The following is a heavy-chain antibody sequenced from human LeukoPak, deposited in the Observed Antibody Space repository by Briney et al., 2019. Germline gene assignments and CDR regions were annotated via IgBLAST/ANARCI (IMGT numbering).Heavy chain of an antibody. CDR3: ARDIRRGYSYGIDY. Sequence: SETLSLTCTVSGGSISSGGYYWSWIRQHPGKGLEWIGYIYYSGSTYYNPSLKSRVTISVDTSKNQFSLKLSSVTAADTAVYYCARDIRRGYSYGIDYWGQGTLVTVSS. CDR1: GGSISSGGYY. CDR2: IYYSGST. J-gene: IGHJ4*02. V-gene: IGHV4-31*03. D-gene: IGHD5-18*01.